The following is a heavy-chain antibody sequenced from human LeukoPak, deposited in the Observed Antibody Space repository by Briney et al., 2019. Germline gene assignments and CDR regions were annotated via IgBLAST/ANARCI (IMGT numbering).Heavy chain of an antibody. V-gene: IGHV3-23*01. CDR1: GFTFSSYS. Sequence: PGGSLRLSCAASGFTFSSYSMSWVRQAPGKGLEWVAAVGGNNAGTFYADSVQGRFTISRDNSNNMLWLHMNSLRAEDTAVHYCAKPKGICSGGTCYMADAFDIWGQGTVVTVSS. CDR2: VGGNNAGT. CDR3: AKPKGICSGGTCYMADAFDI. D-gene: IGHD2-15*01. J-gene: IGHJ3*02.